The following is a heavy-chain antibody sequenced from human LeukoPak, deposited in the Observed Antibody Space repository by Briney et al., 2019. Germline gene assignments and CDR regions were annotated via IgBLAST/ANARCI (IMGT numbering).Heavy chain of an antibody. J-gene: IGHJ4*02. CDR2: IWYDGSIK. Sequence: PGGSLRLSCAASGFTFSTYGMHWVRQAPGKGLEWVAVIWYDGSIKYYADSVKGRFTISRGNSKNTLFLQMNSLGAEDTAVYYCARAVGPYDYWGQGTLVTVSS. CDR1: GFTFSTYG. CDR3: ARAVGPYDY. D-gene: IGHD3-10*01. V-gene: IGHV3-33*01.